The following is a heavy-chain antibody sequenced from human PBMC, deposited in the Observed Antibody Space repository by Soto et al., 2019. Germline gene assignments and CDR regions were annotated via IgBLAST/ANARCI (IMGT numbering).Heavy chain of an antibody. V-gene: IGHV4-31*03. CDR1: GGSTSSGGYY. J-gene: IGHJ5*01. Sequence: QVQLRESGPGLVKPSQTLSLTCTVSGGSTSSGGYYWNWIRQHPGKGLEWIGYIYNSASSYYNPSLKIRVTIFIDTSKNQFSLKLSSVTAADTAVYYCARGSQRNWFDSWGQGTQVTVSS. CDR3: ARGSQRNWFDS. CDR2: IYNSASS.